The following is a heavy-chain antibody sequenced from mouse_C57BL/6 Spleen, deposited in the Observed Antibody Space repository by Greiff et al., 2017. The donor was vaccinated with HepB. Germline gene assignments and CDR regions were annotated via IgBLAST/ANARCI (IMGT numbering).Heavy chain of an antibody. CDR3: ARDGDYGSSYGYWYFDV. CDR1: GYSITSGYD. Sequence: EVKLMESGPGMVKPSQSLSLTCTVTGYSITSGYDWHWIRHFPGNKLEWMGYISYSGSTNYNPSLKSRISITHDTSKNHFFLKLNSVTTEDTATYYCARDGDYGSSYGYWYFDVWGTGTTVTVSS. V-gene: IGHV3-1*01. CDR2: ISYSGST. J-gene: IGHJ1*03. D-gene: IGHD1-1*01.